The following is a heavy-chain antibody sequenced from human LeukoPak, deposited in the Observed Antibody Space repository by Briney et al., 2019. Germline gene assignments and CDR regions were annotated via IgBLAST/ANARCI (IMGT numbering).Heavy chain of an antibody. CDR1: GGSISSSSYY. CDR2: IYYSGST. CDR3: ARGSAGCSSTSCYAYYGMDV. Sequence: SETLSLTCTVSGGSISSSSYYWGWIRQPPGKGLEWIGSIYYSGSTNYNPSLKSRVTISVDTSKNQFSLKLSSVTAADTAVYYCARGSAGCSSTSCYAYYGMDVWGQGTTVTVSS. D-gene: IGHD2-2*01. V-gene: IGHV4-39*07. J-gene: IGHJ6*02.